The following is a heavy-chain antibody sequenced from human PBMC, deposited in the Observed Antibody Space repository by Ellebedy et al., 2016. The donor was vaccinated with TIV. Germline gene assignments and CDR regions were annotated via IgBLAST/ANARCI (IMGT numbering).Heavy chain of an antibody. CDR1: GNTFTSYH. CDR2: MNPNSGNT. Sequence: AASVKVSCKASGNTFTSYHINWARQATGQGLEWLGWMNPNSGNTGYAQKFQGRVTLTRNTSLSTAYLELSSLRSEDTAVYYCARGGTKGEYNWFDPWGQGTLVTVSS. D-gene: IGHD3-10*01. V-gene: IGHV1-8*01. J-gene: IGHJ5*02. CDR3: ARGGTKGEYNWFDP.